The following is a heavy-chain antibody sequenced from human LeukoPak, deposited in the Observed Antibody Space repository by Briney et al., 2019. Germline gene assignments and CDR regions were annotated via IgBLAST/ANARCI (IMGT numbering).Heavy chain of an antibody. CDR1: GFTFSNYA. CDR3: TKGTIWLPFDY. V-gene: IGHV3-23*01. CDR2: ISGSGGST. Sequence: GGTLRLSCAASGFTFSNYAMSWARQAPGKGLEWGSAISGSGGSTYYADSVKGRFTISRDNSKHTLYLQMNSLRAEDTAVYYCTKGTIWLPFDYWGQGTLVTVSS. D-gene: IGHD5-18*01. J-gene: IGHJ4*02.